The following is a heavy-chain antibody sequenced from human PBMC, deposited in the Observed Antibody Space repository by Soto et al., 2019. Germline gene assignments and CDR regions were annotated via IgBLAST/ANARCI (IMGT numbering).Heavy chain of an antibody. J-gene: IGHJ6*02. V-gene: IGHV4-59*01. CDR3: ARDKRGDVRFWVNHLQYGMDV. CDR2: IYYSGST. Sequence: PSETLSLTCTVSGGSISSYYWSWIRQPPGKGLEWIGYIYYSGSTNYNPSLKSRVTISVDTSKNQFSLKLSSVTAADTAVYYCARDKRGDVRFWVNHLQYGMDVWGQGTAVTVSS. D-gene: IGHD3-3*01. CDR1: GGSISSYY.